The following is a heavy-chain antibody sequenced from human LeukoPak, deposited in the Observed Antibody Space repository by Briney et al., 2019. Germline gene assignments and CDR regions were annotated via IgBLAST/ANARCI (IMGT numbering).Heavy chain of an antibody. D-gene: IGHD6-19*01. V-gene: IGHV3-21*01. J-gene: IGHJ4*02. CDR3: ARVSQWLDKTLDY. CDR2: ISSSSTYV. Sequence: PGGSLRLSYAASGFTFRSYSMTWDRQAPGKGLEWVSSISSSSTYVYYGDSVKGRFTISRDNAKNSLYLQVNSLRAEDTAVYYCARVSQWLDKTLDYWGQGILVSASS. CDR1: GFTFRSYS.